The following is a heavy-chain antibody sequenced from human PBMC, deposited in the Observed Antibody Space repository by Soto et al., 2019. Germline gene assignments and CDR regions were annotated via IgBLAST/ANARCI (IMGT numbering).Heavy chain of an antibody. Sequence: GGSLRLSCAAYGFTFSSYAMSWVRQAPGKGLEWVSAISSSGAGTYYADSVKGRFTISRDNSKNTLYLQINNLRADDTAVYYCAKGPSTSWPYNWFDPWGQGTLVTVSS. J-gene: IGHJ5*02. CDR1: GFTFSSYA. D-gene: IGHD6-13*01. CDR3: AKGPSTSWPYNWFDP. CDR2: ISSSGAGT. V-gene: IGHV3-23*01.